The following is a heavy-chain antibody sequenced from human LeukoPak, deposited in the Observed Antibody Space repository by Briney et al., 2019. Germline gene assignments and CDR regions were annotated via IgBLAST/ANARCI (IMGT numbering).Heavy chain of an antibody. CDR1: GFTVSSNY. J-gene: IGHJ4*02. D-gene: IGHD4-23*01. CDR3: AREAGGNFYFDY. V-gene: IGHV3-53*01. CDR2: ICSGGST. Sequence: GGSLRLSCAASGFTVSSNYMSWVRQAPGKGLEWVSAICSGGSTCYADSVKRRFTISRDNSKNTLYLQMNSLRAEDTAVYYCAREAGGNFYFDYGGQGTLVTVSS.